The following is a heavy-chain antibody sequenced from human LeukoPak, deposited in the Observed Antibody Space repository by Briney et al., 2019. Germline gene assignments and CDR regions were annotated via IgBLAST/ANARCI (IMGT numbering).Heavy chain of an antibody. CDR3: ARGTDIEVVPAAHFDY. CDR2: ISAYNGNT. V-gene: IGHV1-18*01. D-gene: IGHD2-2*01. CDR1: GYTFTSYG. J-gene: IGHJ4*02. Sequence: GASVKVSCKASGYTFTSYGISWVRQAPGQGLEWMGWISAYNGNTNYAQKLQGRVTMTTDTSTSTAYMELRSLRSDDTAVYFCARGTDIEVVPAAHFDYWGQGTLVTVSS.